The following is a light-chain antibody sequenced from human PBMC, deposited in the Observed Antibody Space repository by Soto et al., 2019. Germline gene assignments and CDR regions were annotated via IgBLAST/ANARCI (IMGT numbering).Light chain of an antibody. J-gene: IGKJ5*01. CDR1: QGISSY. CDR3: QKLDTYPLT. CDR2: AAS. Sequence: DIQLTQSPSFLSASVGDRVTITCRASQGISSYLAWYQQKPGKAPKLLIYAASTLQSGVPSRFSGTGTGTEFTLTISSLQPEDFASYYCQKLDTYPLTFGEGTRLAIK. V-gene: IGKV1-9*01.